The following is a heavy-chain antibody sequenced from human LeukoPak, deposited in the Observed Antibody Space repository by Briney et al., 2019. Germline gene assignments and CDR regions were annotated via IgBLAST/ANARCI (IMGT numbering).Heavy chain of an antibody. CDR2: ITASGGDT. V-gene: IGHV3-23*01. CDR3: ARRGLQGFCSVNSCHSFFDS. CDR1: GFTFTSYA. D-gene: IGHD2-15*01. Sequence: GGSLRLSCVATGFTFTSYAMHWVRQAPGKGLEWVSAITASGGDTFYAESVEGRFSVSRDDSKSTVFLQMSSLTADDTGIYFCARRGLQGFCSVNSCHSFFDSWGRGTRVIVSS. J-gene: IGHJ5*01.